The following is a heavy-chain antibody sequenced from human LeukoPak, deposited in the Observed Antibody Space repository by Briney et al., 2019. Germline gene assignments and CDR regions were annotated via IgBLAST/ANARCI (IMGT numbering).Heavy chain of an antibody. J-gene: IGHJ6*03. CDR2: FDPEDGET. D-gene: IGHD1-7*01. CDR1: GYTLTELS. V-gene: IGHV1-24*01. Sequence: ASVKVSCKVSGYTLTELSMHWVRQAPGKGLEWMGGFDPEDGETIYAQKFQGRVTMTEDTSTDTAYMELSSLRSEDTAVYYCATQGPLGGLELRPHYYYYYMDVWGKGTTVTVSS. CDR3: ATQGPLGGLELRPHYYYYYMDV.